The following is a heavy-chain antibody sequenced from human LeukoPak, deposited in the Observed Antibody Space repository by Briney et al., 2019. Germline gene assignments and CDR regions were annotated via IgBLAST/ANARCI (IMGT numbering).Heavy chain of an antibody. J-gene: IGHJ5*01. D-gene: IGHD3-9*01. CDR2: IYYIGNT. V-gene: IGHV4-59*08. CDR1: GGSISTYY. Sequence: SETPSLTCTVSGGSISTYYWSWIRQPPGKGLEWIGYIYYIGNTNYNPSLKSRVTISVDTSKNQFSLKLSSVTAADTAVYYCARLYYDILTGYFYLDSWGQGTLVTVSS. CDR3: ARLYYDILTGYFYLDS.